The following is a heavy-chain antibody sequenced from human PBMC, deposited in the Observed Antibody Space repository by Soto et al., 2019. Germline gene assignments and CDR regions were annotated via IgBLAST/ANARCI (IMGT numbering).Heavy chain of an antibody. Sequence: AGGSMRLSCAASGFTFSSYAMHWVRQAPGKGLEWVAVISYDGSNKYYADSVKGRFTISRDNSKNTLYLQMNSLRAEDTAVYYCARDWGALLAAARDAFDIWGQGTMVTVSS. V-gene: IGHV3-30-3*01. CDR2: ISYDGSNK. D-gene: IGHD6-13*01. CDR1: GFTFSSYA. J-gene: IGHJ3*02. CDR3: ARDWGALLAAARDAFDI.